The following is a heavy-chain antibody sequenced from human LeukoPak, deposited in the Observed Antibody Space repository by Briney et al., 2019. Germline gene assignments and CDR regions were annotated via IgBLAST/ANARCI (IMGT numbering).Heavy chain of an antibody. J-gene: IGHJ6*03. V-gene: IGHV3-13*01. D-gene: IGHD3-22*01. Sequence: PGGSLRLSCAASGFTFSSYDMHWVRQATGKGLEWVSAIGTAGDTYYPGSVKGRFTISRENAKNSLYLQMNSLRAGDAAVYYCARGFYWDSSYYYYYMDVWGKGTTVTVSS. CDR2: IGTAGDT. CDR1: GFTFSSYD. CDR3: ARGFYWDSSYYYYYMDV.